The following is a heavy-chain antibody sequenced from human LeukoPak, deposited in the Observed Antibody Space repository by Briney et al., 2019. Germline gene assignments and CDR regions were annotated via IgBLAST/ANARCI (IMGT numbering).Heavy chain of an antibody. CDR3: GRGGEMEQWPRWFDP. D-gene: IGHD6-19*01. J-gene: IGHJ5*02. CDR1: GWTPGGYF. Sequence: VKVSCKACGWTPGGYFMHGVGKAPGRGLEGMCWINPYSGRTNYEQKFQGRVTMPRDTSIRTADMELSSLISDDTAAYYCGRGGEMEQWPRWFDPRGQGTLVTVTS. CDR2: INPYSGRT. V-gene: IGHV1-2*02.